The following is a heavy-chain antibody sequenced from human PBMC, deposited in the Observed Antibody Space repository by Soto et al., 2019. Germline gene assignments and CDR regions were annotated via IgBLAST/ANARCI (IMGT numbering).Heavy chain of an antibody. Sequence: GGSLRLSCSVSGFTFTRYSMNWVRQAPGKGLEWVSSISSNTNYIYYGDSMKGRFTISRDNAKNSLYLEMNSLRAEDTAIYYCARESEDLTSNFDYWGQGTLVTVSS. CDR2: ISSNTNYI. V-gene: IGHV3-21*06. CDR1: GFTFTRYS. CDR3: ARESEDLTSNFDY. J-gene: IGHJ4*02.